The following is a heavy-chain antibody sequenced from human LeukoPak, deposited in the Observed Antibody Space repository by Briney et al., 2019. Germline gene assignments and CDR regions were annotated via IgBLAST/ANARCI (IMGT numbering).Heavy chain of an antibody. CDR2: IYHSGST. D-gene: IGHD3-10*01. J-gene: IGHJ4*02. CDR3: ARIHISSGSYYISFDY. V-gene: IGHV4-38-2*02. Sequence: PSETLSLTCTVSGYSISSGYYWGWIRQPPGKGLEWIGSIYHSGSTYYNPSLKSRVTISVDTSKNQFSLKLSSVTAADTAVYYCARIHISSGSYYISFDYWGQGTLVTVSS. CDR1: GYSISSGYY.